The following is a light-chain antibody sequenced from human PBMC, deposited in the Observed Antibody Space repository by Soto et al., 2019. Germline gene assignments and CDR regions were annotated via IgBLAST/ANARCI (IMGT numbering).Light chain of an antibody. J-gene: IGLJ3*02. V-gene: IGLV1-40*01. Sequence: QSVLTQPPSVSGAPGQRVTISCTGSSSNTGAGYDVHWYQQLPGTAPKLLISGSSNRPSGVPDRFSGSKSGTSASLAITGLQAEDEADYYCQSYDSSLSGWVFGGGTKLTVL. CDR2: GSS. CDR1: SSNTGAGYD. CDR3: QSYDSSLSGWV.